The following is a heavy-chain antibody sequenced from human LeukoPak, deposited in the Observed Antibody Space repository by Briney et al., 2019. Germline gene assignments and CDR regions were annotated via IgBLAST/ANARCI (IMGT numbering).Heavy chain of an antibody. J-gene: IGHJ4*02. CDR2: ISYDGSNK. CDR3: ARGTSVYDILTGLDY. CDR1: GFTFSSYA. V-gene: IGHV3-30-3*01. D-gene: IGHD3-9*01. Sequence: GRSLRLSCAASGFTFSSYAMHWVRQAPGKGLEWVAVISYDGSNKYYADSVKGRFTISRDNAKNSLYLQMNSLRAEDTAVYYCARGTSVYDILTGLDYWGQGTLVTVSS.